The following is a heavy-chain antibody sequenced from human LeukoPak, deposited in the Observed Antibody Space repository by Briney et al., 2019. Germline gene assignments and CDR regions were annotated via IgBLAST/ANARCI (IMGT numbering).Heavy chain of an antibody. CDR2: ISYDGSNK. Sequence: PGGSLRPSCAPSGFTFSSYAMHWVRQPPGKGREWVAVISYDGSNKYYADSVKGRFTISRDNSKNTLYLQMNSLGAEDTAVYYCARQTDFWSGYCHDYWGQGTLVTVSS. D-gene: IGHD3-3*01. J-gene: IGHJ4*02. CDR1: GFTFSSYA. V-gene: IGHV3-30-3*01. CDR3: ARQTDFWSGYCHDY.